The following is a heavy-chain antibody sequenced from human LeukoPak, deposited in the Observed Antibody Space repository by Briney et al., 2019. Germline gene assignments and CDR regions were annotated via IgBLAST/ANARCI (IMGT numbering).Heavy chain of an antibody. CDR1: GYIYTSYG. CDR2: ISAYNGNT. Sequence: GASVKVSCKASGYIYTSYGINWVRQAPGQGLKWMGWISAYNGNTKYAQKLQGRVTMTTDTSTSTAHMELRSLRTDDTAVYYCTRGPEWFGVNVDYWGQGTLVTVSS. D-gene: IGHD3-10*01. V-gene: IGHV1-18*01. CDR3: TRGPEWFGVNVDY. J-gene: IGHJ4*02.